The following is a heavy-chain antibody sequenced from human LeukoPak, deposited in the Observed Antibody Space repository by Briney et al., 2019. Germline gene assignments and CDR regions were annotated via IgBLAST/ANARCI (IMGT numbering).Heavy chain of an antibody. CDR3: ASLGTAVGGLGGDF. Sequence: ASVKVSCKASGYTFTAYNIHWVRQAPGQGLEWMGGINPNSGGTFYAQKFQGRVTVTRDTSISTAYMELSRLESDGTAVYYCASLGTAVGGLGGDFWGQGTLVTVSS. CDR1: GYTFTAYN. CDR2: INPNSGGT. D-gene: IGHD6-13*01. V-gene: IGHV1-2*02. J-gene: IGHJ4*02.